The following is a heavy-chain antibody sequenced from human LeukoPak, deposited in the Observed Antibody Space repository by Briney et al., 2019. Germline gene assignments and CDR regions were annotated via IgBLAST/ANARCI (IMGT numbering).Heavy chain of an antibody. V-gene: IGHV4-39*01. CDR1: GGSISSSSYY. D-gene: IGHD1-1*01. J-gene: IGHJ4*02. CDR3: ARHGLERRPHGFDY. CDR2: IYYSGST. Sequence: SETLSLTCTVSGGSISSSSYYWGWIRQPPGKGLEWIGSIYYSGSTYYNPYLKSRVTISVDTSKNQFSLKLSSVTAADTAVYYCARHGLERRPHGFDYWGQGTLVTVSS.